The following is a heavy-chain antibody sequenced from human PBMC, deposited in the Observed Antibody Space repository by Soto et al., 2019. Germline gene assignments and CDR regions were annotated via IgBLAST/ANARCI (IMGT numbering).Heavy chain of an antibody. J-gene: IGHJ6*02. D-gene: IGHD6-6*01. V-gene: IGHV3-23*01. CDR2: ISESSGLT. Sequence: GGSLRLSCAASGFTFSSYAMTWVRQGPGKGLEWVSGISESSGLTYYADSVKGRFTISRDNSKNTLYLQMNSPSAEDTAVYYCARGRIAGRLRFGVDVWGQGTTVTVSS. CDR1: GFTFSSYA. CDR3: ARGRIAGRLRFGVDV.